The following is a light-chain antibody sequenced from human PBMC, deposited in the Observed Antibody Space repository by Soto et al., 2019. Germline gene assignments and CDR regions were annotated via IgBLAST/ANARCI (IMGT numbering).Light chain of an antibody. CDR2: GAS. V-gene: IGKV3-15*01. CDR1: QSVDIN. J-gene: IGKJ1*01. CDR3: QQYRSWPRT. Sequence: EIVLTPSPAKLSVSGGEIVPLSCRASQSVDINLAWYQQKPGQAPRLLIYGASTRATDMPGRFSGRGAGAEFTLTISSLQSEDFAVYYCQQYRSWPRTFGQGTKVDIK.